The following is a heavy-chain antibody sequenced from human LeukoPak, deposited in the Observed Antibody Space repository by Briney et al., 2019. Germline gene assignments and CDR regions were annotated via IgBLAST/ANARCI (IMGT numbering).Heavy chain of an antibody. CDR1: GFTFSSYA. Sequence: GGSLRLSCGASGFTFSSYAMNWVRQAPGKGLEWVSFIFSSTHYSDSVKGRFTISRDNSKNTLYLQMNSLRAEDTAVYYCARRAGAYSHPYDYWGQGTLVTVSS. V-gene: IGHV3-23*03. D-gene: IGHD4/OR15-4a*01. J-gene: IGHJ4*02. CDR2: IFSST. CDR3: ARRAGAYSHPYDY.